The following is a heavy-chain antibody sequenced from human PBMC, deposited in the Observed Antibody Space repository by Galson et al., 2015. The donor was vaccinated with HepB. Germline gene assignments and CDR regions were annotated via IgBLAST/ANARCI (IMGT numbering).Heavy chain of an antibody. CDR1: GFTFSSYW. V-gene: IGHV3-74*01. CDR2: MNGDGTSI. J-gene: IGHJ4*02. D-gene: IGHD3-22*01. Sequence: SLRLSCAVSGFTFSSYWMHWVRQAPGKGLVWVSRMNGDGTSISYADSVKGRFTISRDNAKDTLYLQMNSLRAEDTAVYYCARGGGYFYFDSWGQGTLVTVSS. CDR3: ARGGGYFYFDS.